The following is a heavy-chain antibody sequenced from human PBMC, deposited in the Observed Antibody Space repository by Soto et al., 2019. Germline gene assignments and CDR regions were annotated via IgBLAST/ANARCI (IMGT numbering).Heavy chain of an antibody. D-gene: IGHD1-26*01. V-gene: IGHV1-18*01. CDR2: ISAYNGNT. J-gene: IGHJ5*02. CDR3: ARDRFDVGATNWFDP. CDR1: GYTFTSYG. Sequence: QVQLVQSGAEVKKPGASVKVSCKASGYTFTSYGISWVRQAPGQGLEWMGWISAYNGNTNYAQKLQGRVTMTTGTSSSTAYRELRSLRSDDTAAYYCARDRFDVGATNWFDPGGQGTLVTVSS.